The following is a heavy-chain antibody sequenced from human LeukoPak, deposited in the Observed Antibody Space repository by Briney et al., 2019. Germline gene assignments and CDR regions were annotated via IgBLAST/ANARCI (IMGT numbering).Heavy chain of an antibody. CDR2: IYYSGST. V-gene: IGHV4-59*01. CDR1: GGSISSYY. Sequence: PSETLSLTCTVSGGSISSYYWSWIRQPPGKGLEWIGYIYYSGSTNYNPSLKSRVTISVDTSKNQFSLKLISVTAADTAVYYCARCDSGSYSSWFDPGGQGPLVTVSS. D-gene: IGHD1-26*01. CDR3: ARCDSGSYSSWFDP. J-gene: IGHJ5*02.